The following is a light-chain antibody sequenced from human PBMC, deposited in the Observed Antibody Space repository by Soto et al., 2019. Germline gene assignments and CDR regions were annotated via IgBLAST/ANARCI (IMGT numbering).Light chain of an antibody. CDR2: GPS. V-gene: IGKV3-15*01. CDR3: QQYNNWWT. Sequence: EIVMTQSPATLSVSPGERATLSCRASQSVSNNLAWYQKKPGQAPRLLIYGPSTRATGIPARFSGSGSGTEFTLTIGSLQSEDFAFYYCQQYNNWWTFGQGTRVDIK. J-gene: IGKJ1*01. CDR1: QSVSNN.